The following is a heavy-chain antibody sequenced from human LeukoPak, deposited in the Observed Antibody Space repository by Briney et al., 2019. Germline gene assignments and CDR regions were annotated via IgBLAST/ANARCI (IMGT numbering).Heavy chain of an antibody. J-gene: IGHJ4*02. Sequence: PGGSLRLSCAASGFPFSSYGMHWVRQAPGKGLEWVAVISYDGSNKYYADSVKGRFTISRDNSKNTLYLQMNSLRAEDTAVYYCARAGYDILTGYYKSYFDYWGQGTLVTVSS. CDR1: GFPFSSYG. D-gene: IGHD3-9*01. CDR2: ISYDGSNK. V-gene: IGHV3-30*03. CDR3: ARAGYDILTGYYKSYFDY.